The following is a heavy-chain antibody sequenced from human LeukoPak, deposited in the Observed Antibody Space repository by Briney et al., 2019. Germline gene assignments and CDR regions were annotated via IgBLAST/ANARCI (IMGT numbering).Heavy chain of an antibody. Sequence: SETLSLTCTVSGGSISSSSYYWGWIRQPPGKGLEWIGSIYHSGSTYYNPSLKSRVTISVDTSKNQFSLKLSSVTAADTAVYYCARDIVVWHYMDVWGKGTTVTVSS. CDR2: IYHSGST. J-gene: IGHJ6*03. CDR3: ARDIVVWHYMDV. D-gene: IGHD2-2*01. V-gene: IGHV4-39*07. CDR1: GGSISSSSYY.